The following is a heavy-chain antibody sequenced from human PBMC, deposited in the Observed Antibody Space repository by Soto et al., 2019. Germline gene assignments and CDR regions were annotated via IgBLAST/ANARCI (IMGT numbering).Heavy chain of an antibody. D-gene: IGHD1-7*01. CDR1: GGSINDFY. CDR2: IYYSGST. Sequence: PSETLSLTCTVSGGSINDFYWSWIRQPPGKGLEWIGYIYYSGSTDYNPSLKGRVTISVDTSKNQFSLKLRSVTAADTALYYCAKNQERELPRVIDFWGQGTLVTVSS. CDR3: AKNQERELPRVIDF. J-gene: IGHJ4*02. V-gene: IGHV4-59*01.